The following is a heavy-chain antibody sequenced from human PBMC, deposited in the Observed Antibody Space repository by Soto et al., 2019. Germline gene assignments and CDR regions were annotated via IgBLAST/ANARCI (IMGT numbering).Heavy chain of an antibody. CDR1: GGTFSSYA. Sequence: QVQLVQSGAEVKKPGASVKVSCKASGGTFSSYAISWVRQAPGQGLEWMGGIIPIFGTANYAQQFQGRVTITADKSTSTAYMELSSLRSEDTAVYYCARLGSSSLGFDLWGRGTLVTVSS. J-gene: IGHJ2*01. D-gene: IGHD6-6*01. CDR3: ARLGSSSLGFDL. CDR2: IIPIFGTA. V-gene: IGHV1-69*06.